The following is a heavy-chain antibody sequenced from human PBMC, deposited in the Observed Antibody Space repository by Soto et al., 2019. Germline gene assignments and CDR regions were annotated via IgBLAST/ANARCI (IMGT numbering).Heavy chain of an antibody. CDR1: GGSISSYY. J-gene: IGHJ6*02. D-gene: IGHD3-10*01. V-gene: IGHV4-59*01. CDR3: ARARITMVREVIKYNMDV. Sequence: SETLSLTCTVSGGSISSYYWSWIRRPPGKGLEWIGYIYNSGGTHSNPPLQSRVTISVDTSKNQFSLKLSSVTAADTGIYYCARARITMVREVIKYNMDVWGQGTTVTVSS. CDR2: IYNSGGT.